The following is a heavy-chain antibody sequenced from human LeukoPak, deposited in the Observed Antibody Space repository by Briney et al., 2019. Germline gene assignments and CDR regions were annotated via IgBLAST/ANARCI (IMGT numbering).Heavy chain of an antibody. CDR3: ANSGSGYGDMGYFDY. CDR2: ISGSGGST. D-gene: IGHD3-10*01. CDR1: GFTFSSYG. J-gene: IGHJ4*02. Sequence: GGTLRLSCAASGFTFSSYGMSWVRQAPGKGLEWVSAISGSGGSTYFADSVKGRFTISRDNSKNTLYLQMNSLRAEDTAVYYCANSGSGYGDMGYFDYWGQGTLVTVSS. V-gene: IGHV3-23*01.